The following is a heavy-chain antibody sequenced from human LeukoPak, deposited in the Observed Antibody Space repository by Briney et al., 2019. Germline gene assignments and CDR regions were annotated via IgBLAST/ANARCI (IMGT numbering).Heavy chain of an antibody. CDR2: IYYSGST. Sequence: PSETLSLTCTVSGGSISSGGYYWSWIRQHPGKGLEWIGYIYYSGSTYYNPSLKSRVTISVDTSKNQFSLKLSSVTAADMAVYYCARDGWGGADYWGQGTLVTVSS. CDR3: ARDGWGGADY. J-gene: IGHJ4*02. CDR1: GGSISSGGYY. V-gene: IGHV4-31*03. D-gene: IGHD3-16*01.